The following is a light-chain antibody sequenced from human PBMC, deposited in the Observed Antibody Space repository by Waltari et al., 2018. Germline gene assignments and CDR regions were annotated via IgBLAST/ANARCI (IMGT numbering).Light chain of an antibody. CDR3: QQYKNWPPLT. CDR1: QIVSTN. Sequence: EIVMTQSPATLSVSPGERATISCRASQIVSTNLAWYQHKPGQAPGLRIYDASTRATGIPPRFSGSGSGTEFTLTISSLQPEDFAVYYCQQYKNWPPLTFGGGTKVEIK. CDR2: DAS. J-gene: IGKJ4*01. V-gene: IGKV3-15*01.